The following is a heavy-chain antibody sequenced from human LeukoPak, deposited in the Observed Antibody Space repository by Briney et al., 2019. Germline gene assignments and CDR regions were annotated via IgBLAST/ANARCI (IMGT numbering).Heavy chain of an antibody. CDR3: ARPGYCTNGVCYHFDY. CDR2: ISAYNGNT. CDR1: GYTFTSYG. Sequence: ASVKVSCKASGYTFTSYGISWVRQAPGQGLEWMGWISAYNGNTNYAQKLQGRVTMTTDTSTSTAYMELRSLRSDDTAVYYCARPGYCTNGVCYHFDYWGQGTLVTVSS. J-gene: IGHJ4*02. D-gene: IGHD2-8*01. V-gene: IGHV1-18*01.